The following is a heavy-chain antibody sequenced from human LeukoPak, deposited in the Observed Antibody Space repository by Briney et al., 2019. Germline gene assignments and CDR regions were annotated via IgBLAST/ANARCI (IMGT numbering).Heavy chain of an antibody. J-gene: IGHJ4*02. CDR2: MNPNSGNT. Sequence: GASVKVSCKASGYTFTSYDINWVRQATGQGLEWMGWMNPNSGNTGYAQKFQGRVTMTRNTSISTGYMEVRSLRSEDPAVDFCARFFSRNYYGSGSYADFDYWGQGTLVTVSS. V-gene: IGHV1-8*01. D-gene: IGHD3-10*01. CDR1: GYTFTSYD. CDR3: ARFFSRNYYGSGSYADFDY.